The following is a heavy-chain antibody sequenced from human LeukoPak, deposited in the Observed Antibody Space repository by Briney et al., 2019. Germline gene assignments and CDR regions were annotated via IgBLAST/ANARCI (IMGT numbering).Heavy chain of an antibody. D-gene: IGHD3-22*01. CDR3: ARAAYDNSGYLTL. V-gene: IGHV3-33*01. CDR2: IWYDGTNK. Sequence: GGSLRLSCVASGFTFSSYGMHWVRQAPGKGLEWVAVIWYDGTNKYYADSVKGRFTISRDSSKNTLYLQMNSLRAEDTAVYYCARAAYDNSGYLTLWGQGTLVTVSS. CDR1: GFTFSSYG. J-gene: IGHJ4*02.